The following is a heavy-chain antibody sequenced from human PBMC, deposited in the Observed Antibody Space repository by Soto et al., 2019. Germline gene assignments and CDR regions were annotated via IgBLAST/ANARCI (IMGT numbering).Heavy chain of an antibody. D-gene: IGHD3-16*01. V-gene: IGHV1-69*06. Sequence: QVQLVQSGAEVKRPGSSVKVSCKASGGTFSSNPINWVRQAPGQGLEWMGSIIPLFGTTDYAQNFQGRVTISADKFTNTAYMELSSLRSEDTAVYFCARAVLSSSRPSYYEYGMDVWGQGTTVTVSS. CDR2: IIPLFGTT. J-gene: IGHJ6*02. CDR3: ARAVLSSSRPSYYEYGMDV. CDR1: GGTFSSNP.